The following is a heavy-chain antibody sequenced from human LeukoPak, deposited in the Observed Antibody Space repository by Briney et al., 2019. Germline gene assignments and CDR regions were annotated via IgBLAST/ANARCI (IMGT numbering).Heavy chain of an antibody. D-gene: IGHD6-6*01. Sequence: GGSLRLSCVASGFSFSTNWMDWVRQAPGKRLEWVANINQDGSEKYYVDSVKGRFIISRDNARNSLFLQMNILTAEDTAIYYCVREGAYSTSSPAGYWGQGTLVSVSS. CDR3: VREGAYSTSSPAGY. CDR1: GFSFSTNW. CDR2: INQDGSEK. V-gene: IGHV3-7*01. J-gene: IGHJ4*02.